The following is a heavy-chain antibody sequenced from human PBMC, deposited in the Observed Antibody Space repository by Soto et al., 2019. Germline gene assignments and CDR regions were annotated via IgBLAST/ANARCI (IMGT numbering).Heavy chain of an antibody. CDR1: GFPFRSYA. J-gene: IGHJ6*02. CDR3: ALIAVAGTDYYYYYGMDV. V-gene: IGHV3-23*01. Sequence: GSLRLSCAASGFPFRSYALRWVRQAPGKGLEWVSAISGSGGSTYYADSVKGRFTISRDNSKNTLYLQMNSLRAEDTAVYYCALIAVAGTDYYYYYGMDVWGQGT. D-gene: IGHD6-19*01. CDR2: ISGSGGST.